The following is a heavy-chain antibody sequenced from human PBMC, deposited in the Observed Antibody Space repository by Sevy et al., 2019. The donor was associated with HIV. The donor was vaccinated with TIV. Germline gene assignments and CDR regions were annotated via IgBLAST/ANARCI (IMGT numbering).Heavy chain of an antibody. CDR2: ISGSGGST. CDR1: EFIFISYA. V-gene: IGHV3-23*01. CDR3: AKEELSGFY. D-gene: IGHD6-19*01. Sequence: GGSLRLSCAASEFIFISYAMSWVRQAPGKGLEWVSSISGSGGSTYYADSVKGRFTVSRDNSKNMLYLQMNSLRAEDTVVYYCAKEELSGFYWGQGTMVTVSS. J-gene: IGHJ4*02.